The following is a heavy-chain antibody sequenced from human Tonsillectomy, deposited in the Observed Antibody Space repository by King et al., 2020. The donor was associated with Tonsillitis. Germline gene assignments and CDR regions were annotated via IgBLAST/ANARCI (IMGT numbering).Heavy chain of an antibody. CDR1: GFTFDDYA. V-gene: IGHV3-43*02. D-gene: IGHD3-10*01. Sequence: VQLVESGGGVVQPGGSLRLSCATSGFTFDDYAMHWVRQAPGKGLEWVSLISGDGGKTFYTDSVKGRFTISRDNSKNSLYLQMNSLRTKDTALYYCVKDDQFGQTGYYYMDVWGKGTTVTVSS. CDR2: ISGDGGKT. CDR3: VKDDQFGQTGYYYMDV. J-gene: IGHJ6*03.